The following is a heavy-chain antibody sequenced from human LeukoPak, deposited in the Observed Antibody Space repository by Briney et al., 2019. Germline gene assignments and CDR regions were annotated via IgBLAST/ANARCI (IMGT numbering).Heavy chain of an antibody. V-gene: IGHV1-46*01. D-gene: IGHD2-21*02. CDR1: GYTFTGNY. CDR3: ARSEVVTARLHPYYFDY. Sequence: ASVKVSCKASGYTFTGNYMHWVRQAPGQGLEWMGWINPSGGSTSYAQKFQGRVTMTRDTSTSTVYMELSSLRSEDTAVYYCARSEVVTARLHPYYFDYWGQGTLVTVSS. J-gene: IGHJ4*02. CDR2: INPSGGST.